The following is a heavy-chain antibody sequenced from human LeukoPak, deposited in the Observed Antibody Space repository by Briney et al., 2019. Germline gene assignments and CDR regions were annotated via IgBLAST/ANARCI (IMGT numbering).Heavy chain of an antibody. V-gene: IGHV4-59*01. CDR1: GGSISCYY. CDR2: IYYSGST. D-gene: IGHD6-13*01. Sequence: SETLSLTCSVSGGSISCYYWSWIRQPPGKGLEWIGYIYYSGSTNYNPSLKSRVTISVDTSKNQFSLKLSSVTAADTAVYYCARLVAAAGVLGVWSRDYFDYWGQGTLVTVSS. CDR3: ARLVAAAGVLGVWSRDYFDY. J-gene: IGHJ4*02.